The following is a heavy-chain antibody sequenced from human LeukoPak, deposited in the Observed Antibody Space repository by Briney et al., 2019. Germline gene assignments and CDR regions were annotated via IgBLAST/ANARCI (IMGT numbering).Heavy chain of an antibody. Sequence: PGGSLRLSCAASGFTFSSYGMHWVRQAPGKGLEWVAVIWYDGSNEYYADSVKGRFTISRDNSKNTLYLQMNSLRAEDTAVYYCARDREAVYYDSSGYYWAEYFQHWGQGTLVTVSS. CDR2: IWYDGSNE. CDR1: GFTFSSYG. J-gene: IGHJ1*01. CDR3: ARDREAVYYDSSGYYWAEYFQH. V-gene: IGHV3-33*01. D-gene: IGHD3-22*01.